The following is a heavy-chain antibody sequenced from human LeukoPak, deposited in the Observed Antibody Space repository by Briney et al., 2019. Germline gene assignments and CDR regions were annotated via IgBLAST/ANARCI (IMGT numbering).Heavy chain of an antibody. D-gene: IGHD3-10*01. CDR3: ATGAGDYFDY. CDR1: GFTFDDYA. CDR2: ISWNSGSI. V-gene: IGHV3-9*03. Sequence: GGSLRLSCAASGFTFDDYAMHWVRQAPGKGLEWVSGISWNSGSIGYADSVKGRFTISRDNAKNSLYLQMNSLRAEDMALYYCATGAGDYFDYWGQGTLVTVSS. J-gene: IGHJ4*02.